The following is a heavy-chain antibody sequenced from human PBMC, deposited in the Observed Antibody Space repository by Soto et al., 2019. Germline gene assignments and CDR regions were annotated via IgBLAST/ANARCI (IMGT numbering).Heavy chain of an antibody. J-gene: IGHJ4*02. CDR2: ISYDGGNK. D-gene: IGHD2-2*01. CDR3: ASENPVVPAPSY. Sequence: PGGSLRLSCAASGFTFSSYGMHRVRQAPGKGLEWVAVISYDGGNKYYADSVKGRFTISRDNSKNTLYLQMNSLRAEDTAVYYCASENPVVPAPSYWGQGTLVTVSS. CDR1: GFTFSSYG. V-gene: IGHV3-30*03.